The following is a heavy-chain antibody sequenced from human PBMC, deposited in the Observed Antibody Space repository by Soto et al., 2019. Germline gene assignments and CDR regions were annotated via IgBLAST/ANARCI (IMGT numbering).Heavy chain of an antibody. V-gene: IGHV4-30-2*01. D-gene: IGHD5-12*01. CDR1: GGSINSGGYS. Sequence: PSETLSLTCAVSGGSINSGGYSWTWIRQPPGKGLEWIGYIYHSGSTYYNPSLKSRVTISVDRSKNQFSLKLSSVTAADTAVYYCARGSYSGYDFAIDIWGQGTMVTVSS. CDR2: IYHSGST. CDR3: ARGSYSGYDFAIDI. J-gene: IGHJ3*02.